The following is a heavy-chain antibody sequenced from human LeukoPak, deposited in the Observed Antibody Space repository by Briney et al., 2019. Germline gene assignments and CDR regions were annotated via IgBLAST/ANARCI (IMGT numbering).Heavy chain of an antibody. CDR2: ISYDGSNK. J-gene: IGHJ6*02. D-gene: IGHD3-10*01. CDR3: AREVGMVRNYYYGMDV. Sequence: GGSLRLSCAASGFTFSSYAMHWVRQAPGKGLEWVAVISYDGSNKYYADSVKGRFTISRDNSKNTLYLQMNSLRAEDTAVYYCAREVGMVRNYYYGMDVWGQGTKVTVSS. V-gene: IGHV3-30*04. CDR1: GFTFSSYA.